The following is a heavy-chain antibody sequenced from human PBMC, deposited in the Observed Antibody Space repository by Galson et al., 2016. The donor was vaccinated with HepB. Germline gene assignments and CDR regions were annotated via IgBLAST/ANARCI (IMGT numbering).Heavy chain of an antibody. Sequence: SLRLSCAASGFTFSSFAMSWVRQAPGKGLEWVSTISGSGGSTYYADSVKGRFTISRDNSKNTLYLQMNSLRAEDTAVYYCAHWGDLYFDYWGQGTLVTVSP. CDR3: AHWGDLYFDY. CDR1: GFTFSSFA. J-gene: IGHJ4*02. V-gene: IGHV3-23*01. D-gene: IGHD3-10*01. CDR2: ISGSGGST.